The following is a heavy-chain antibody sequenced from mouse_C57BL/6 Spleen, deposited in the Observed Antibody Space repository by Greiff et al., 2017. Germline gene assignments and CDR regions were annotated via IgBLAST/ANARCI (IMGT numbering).Heavy chain of an antibody. CDR3: ARDRAGAMNY. Sequence: EVKLVESGGGLVKPGGSLKLSCAASGFTFSSYAMSWVRQTPEKRLEWVATICDGGCYTYYPVNVKGRFTISRYNAKNNRYQQMGRLKSEDTAMYYCARDRAGAMNYWGQGTSVTVSS. V-gene: IGHV5-4*01. D-gene: IGHD3-1*01. CDR2: ICDGGCYT. CDR1: GFTFSSYA. J-gene: IGHJ4*01.